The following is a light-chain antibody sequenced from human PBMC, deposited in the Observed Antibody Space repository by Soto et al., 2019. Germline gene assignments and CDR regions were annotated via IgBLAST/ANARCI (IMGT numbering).Light chain of an antibody. J-gene: IGLJ1*01. CDR3: SSYTGSSTFV. Sequence: QSALTQPASVSGSPGQSITISCTGTSSDVGGYNYVSWYQQLPGKAPKLMMYDVNNRPSGVSNRFSGSKSGNTASLTISGLQAEDEADYYCSSYTGSSTFVFGTGTKLTVL. V-gene: IGLV2-14*01. CDR1: SSDVGGYNY. CDR2: DVN.